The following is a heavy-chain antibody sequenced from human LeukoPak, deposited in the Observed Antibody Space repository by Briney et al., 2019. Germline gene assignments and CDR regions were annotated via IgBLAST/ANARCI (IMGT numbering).Heavy chain of an antibody. D-gene: IGHD2-2*01. J-gene: IGHJ6*02. V-gene: IGHV1-69*10. CDR2: INPILGLA. CDR1: GGTFISYA. CDR3: AIVVVPAARDYYYYYGMDV. Sequence: ASVKDSCKASGGTFISYAINWVGQAPGQGREWMGGINPILGLANYAQKFQGRVTITADKSTSTAYMELSSLRSEDTAVYYCAIVVVPAARDYYYYYGMDVWGQGTTVTVSS.